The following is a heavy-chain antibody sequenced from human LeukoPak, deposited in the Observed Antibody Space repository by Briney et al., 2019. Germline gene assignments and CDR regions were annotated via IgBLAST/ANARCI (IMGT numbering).Heavy chain of an antibody. CDR2: ISAETNNT. V-gene: IGHV3-23*01. D-gene: IGHD3-10*01. CDR1: GLTFSNSA. CDR3: AKRYSDGGFDP. Sequence: GGSLRLSCVASGLTFSNSAMTWVRQGPEKGLEWVSSISAETNNTYYSDSVKGRFTISRDNSKSTVFLQMNDLTIEDTAIYYCAKRYSDGGFDPWGQGTLVTVSS. J-gene: IGHJ5*02.